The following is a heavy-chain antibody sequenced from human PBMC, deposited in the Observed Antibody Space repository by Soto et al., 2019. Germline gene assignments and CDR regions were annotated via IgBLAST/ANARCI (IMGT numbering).Heavy chain of an antibody. Sequence: QVQLVESGGGVVQPGRSLRLSCAASGFTFHRYGLHWVRQAPGKGLEWVAVIIYDGSRQYYADSVKGRFTVSRDNSNNALYLQMHSLRAEDTAVYYCAKEGYCTGAGCPIGSHFDYWGQGALVTVSS. D-gene: IGHD2-8*02. CDR3: AKEGYCTGAGCPIGSHFDY. J-gene: IGHJ4*02. CDR1: GFTFHRYG. V-gene: IGHV3-30*18. CDR2: IIYDGSRQ.